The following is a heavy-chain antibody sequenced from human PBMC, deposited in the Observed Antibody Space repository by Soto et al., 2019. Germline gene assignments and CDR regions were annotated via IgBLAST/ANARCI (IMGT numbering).Heavy chain of an antibody. CDR1: GGSITNYY. D-gene: IGHD3-3*01. CDR3: AGWSGFCHYYFDY. CDR2: IYHSGST. Sequence: SETLSLTCTVSGGSITNYYWSWIRQPPGKGLEWIGYIYHSGSTNYNPSLRSRVTMSRDKSKNQFSLNLDSVTAADTAVYYCAGWSGFCHYYFDYWGQGALVTVSS. V-gene: IGHV4-59*01. J-gene: IGHJ4*02.